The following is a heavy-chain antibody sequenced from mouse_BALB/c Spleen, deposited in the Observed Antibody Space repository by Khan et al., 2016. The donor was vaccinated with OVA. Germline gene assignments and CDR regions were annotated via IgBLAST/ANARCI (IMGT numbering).Heavy chain of an antibody. CDR1: GYTFTSYW. CDR3: ARNPFAY. Sequence: QVQLQQPGAELVRPGASVKLSCEASGYTFTSYWMNWVKQSPEQGLEWIGRIDPYDRETHYNQNFKDKAMLTVDKSSSTAYMQLSSLTSEDSAVYFCARNPFAYWGQGTLVTVSA. V-gene: IGHV1-52*01. CDR2: IDPYDRET. J-gene: IGHJ3*01.